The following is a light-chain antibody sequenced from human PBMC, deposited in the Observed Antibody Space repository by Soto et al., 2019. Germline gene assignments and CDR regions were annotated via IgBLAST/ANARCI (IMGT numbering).Light chain of an antibody. CDR3: QQYDSSPRT. CDR2: DAS. J-gene: IGKJ1*01. Sequence: DIQMTQSPSTPSGSVGDRVTITCRASQTISSGLAWYQQKPGKAPKVLIYDASSSQSGVPSRFSGSGSGTDFTLTISRLEPEDFAVYYCQQYDSSPRTFGQGTKVDIK. V-gene: IGKV1-5*01. CDR1: QTISSG.